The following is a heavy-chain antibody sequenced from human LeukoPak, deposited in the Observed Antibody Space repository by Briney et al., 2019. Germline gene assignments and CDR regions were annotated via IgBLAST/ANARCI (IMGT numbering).Heavy chain of an antibody. Sequence: ASVKVSCKASGYTFTSYGISWVRQAPRQGLEWMGWISAYNGNTNYAQKLQGRVTMTTDTSTSTAYMELRSLRPDDTAVYYCATPVSSSNAFDIWGQGTMVTVSS. V-gene: IGHV1-18*01. D-gene: IGHD6-6*01. CDR2: ISAYNGNT. J-gene: IGHJ3*02. CDR3: ATPVSSSNAFDI. CDR1: GYTFTSYG.